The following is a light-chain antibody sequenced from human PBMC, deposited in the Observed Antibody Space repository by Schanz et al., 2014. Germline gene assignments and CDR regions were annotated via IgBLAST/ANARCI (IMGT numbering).Light chain of an antibody. J-gene: IGLJ1*01. CDR1: SRDIGKYNY. V-gene: IGLV2-8*01. Sequence: QSALTQPPSASGSPGQSVTISCTGTSRDIGKYNYVSWYQQHPGKAPKLLIYDVTERPSGVPDRFSGSRSGSTASLTISGLQAEDEADYYCSIYTSSSIPFGTGTKVTVL. CDR3: SIYTSSSIP. CDR2: DVT.